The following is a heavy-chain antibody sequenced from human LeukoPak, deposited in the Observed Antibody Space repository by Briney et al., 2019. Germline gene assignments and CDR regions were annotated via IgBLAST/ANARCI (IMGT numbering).Heavy chain of an antibody. V-gene: IGHV4-30-2*01. CDR3: ARDDSSGYYPIY. CDR1: GGSISSGGYS. D-gene: IGHD3-22*01. J-gene: IGHJ4*02. CDR2: IYHSGST. Sequence: PSETLSLTCVVSGGSISSGGYSWSWIRQPPGKGLEWIGYIYHSGSTYYNPSLKSRVTISVDRSKNQFSLKLSSVTAADTAVYYCARDDSSGYYPIYWGQGTLVTVSS.